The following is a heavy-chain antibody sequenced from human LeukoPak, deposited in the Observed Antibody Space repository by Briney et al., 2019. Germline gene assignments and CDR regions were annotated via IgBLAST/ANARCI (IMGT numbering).Heavy chain of an antibody. CDR1: GYTFTDYY. CDR2: INPNDGDT. D-gene: IGHD2-2*01. Sequence: EASVKVSCKASGYTFTDYYMHWVRQAPGQGFEWMGWINPNDGDTNYAQKFRGRVTMTRDTSISTAHMEVSRLRSDDTAVYYCARANFLYCSSSTCLFDYWGQGTLVTVSS. CDR3: ARANFLYCSSSTCLFDY. J-gene: IGHJ4*02. V-gene: IGHV1-2*02.